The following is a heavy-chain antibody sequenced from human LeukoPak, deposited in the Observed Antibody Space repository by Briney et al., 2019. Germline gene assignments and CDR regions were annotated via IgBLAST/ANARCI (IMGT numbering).Heavy chain of an antibody. CDR3: ASETFDY. Sequence: ASVKVSCKASGGTFSSYAISWVRQAPGQGLEWMGVKFSHDGTTSYTQNFQGRLTMTRDTSTSTVYMELSSLRSEDTAVYYCASETFDYWGQGTLVTVSS. CDR1: GGTFSSYA. J-gene: IGHJ4*02. V-gene: IGHV1-46*01. CDR2: KFSHDGTT.